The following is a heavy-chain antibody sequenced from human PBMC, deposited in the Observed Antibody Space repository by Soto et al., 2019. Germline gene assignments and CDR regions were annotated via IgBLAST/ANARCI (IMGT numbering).Heavy chain of an antibody. CDR3: ARVCGGDCHYGRDV. J-gene: IGHJ6*02. D-gene: IGHD2-21*02. CDR1: GGSISSGGYY. Sequence: QVQLQESGPGLVKPSQTLSLTCTVSGGSISSGGYYWSWIRQHPGKGLEWIGYIYYSGSSYYNPYLKSRVTISVDTSKNQSSLKLSSVTAADTAVYYCARVCGGDCHYGRDVWGQGTTVTVSS. V-gene: IGHV4-31*03. CDR2: IYYSGSS.